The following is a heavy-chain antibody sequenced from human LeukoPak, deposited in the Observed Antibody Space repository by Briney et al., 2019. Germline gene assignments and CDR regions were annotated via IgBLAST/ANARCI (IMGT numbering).Heavy chain of an antibody. CDR2: ISYDGSNK. Sequence: PGRSLRLSCAASGFTFSSYAMHWVRQAPGKGLEWVAVISYDGSNKYYADSVKGRFTISRDNSKNTLYLQMNSLRAEDTAVHYCARERLGSSPVDIWGQGTMVTVSS. D-gene: IGHD3-16*01. CDR3: ARERLGSSPVDI. V-gene: IGHV3-30-3*01. CDR1: GFTFSSYA. J-gene: IGHJ3*02.